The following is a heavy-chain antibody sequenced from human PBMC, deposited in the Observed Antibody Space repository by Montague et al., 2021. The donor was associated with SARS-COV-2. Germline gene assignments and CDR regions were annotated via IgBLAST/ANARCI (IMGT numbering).Heavy chain of an antibody. J-gene: IGHJ6*02. D-gene: IGHD3-3*01. CDR1: GFTFSTYA. CDR3: ARHVGMERVTYGMDV. CDR2: VTGSGGAT. V-gene: IGHV3-23*01. Sequence: LRLSCAASGFTFSTYAMSWVRQAPGKGLEWVSSVTGSGGATYYADSVKGRFTTSRDNSKNTVFLHMNSLRAEDTAVYYCARHVGMERVTYGMDVWGQGTTVTVSS.